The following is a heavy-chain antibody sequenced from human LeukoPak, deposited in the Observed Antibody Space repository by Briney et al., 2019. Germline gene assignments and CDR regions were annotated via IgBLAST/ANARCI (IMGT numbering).Heavy chain of an antibody. D-gene: IGHD3-22*01. J-gene: IGHJ6*02. Sequence: SCKASGGTFSSYAMHWVRQAPGKGLEWVAVISYDGSNKYYADSVKGRFTISRDNSKNTLYLQMNSLRAEDTALYYCAKDLQRISSGIVGTYYYGMDVWGQGTTVTVSS. CDR1: GGTFSSYA. CDR2: ISYDGSNK. V-gene: IGHV3-30-3*02. CDR3: AKDLQRISSGIVGTYYYGMDV.